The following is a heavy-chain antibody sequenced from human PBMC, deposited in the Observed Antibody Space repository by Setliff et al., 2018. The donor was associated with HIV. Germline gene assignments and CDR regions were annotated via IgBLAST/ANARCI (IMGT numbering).Heavy chain of an antibody. CDR3: ARDKDYYDSSGYYYIYYNMDV. Sequence: GGSLRLSCAASGFTFDDYVMNWVRQVPGKGLEWVAVIWYDGSNKYYADSVKGRFTISRDNSKNTLYLQMNSLRAEDTAVYYCARDKDYYDSSGYYYIYYNMDVWGKGTTVTVSS. D-gene: IGHD3-22*01. V-gene: IGHV3-33*08. CDR1: GFTFDDYV. J-gene: IGHJ6*03. CDR2: IWYDGSNK.